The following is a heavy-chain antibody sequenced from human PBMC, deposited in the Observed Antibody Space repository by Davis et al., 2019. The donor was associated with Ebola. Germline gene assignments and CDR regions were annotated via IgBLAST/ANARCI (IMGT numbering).Heavy chain of an antibody. Sequence: GESLKISCVGSAVTFSSYKFVWVRQAPGKGLEWVSAISDTGSTTNYASSVEGRFTISRDNSKNTLYLQMNSLRVEDTAVYFCARGGAVAPDWGPGTLVTVSS. J-gene: IGHJ4*02. CDR3: ARGGAVAPD. CDR1: AVTFSSYK. D-gene: IGHD4-23*01. CDR2: ISDTGSTT. V-gene: IGHV3-23*01.